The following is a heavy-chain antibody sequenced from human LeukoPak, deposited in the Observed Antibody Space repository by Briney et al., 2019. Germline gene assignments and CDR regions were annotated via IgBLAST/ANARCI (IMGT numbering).Heavy chain of an antibody. CDR1: GFTFSSYF. V-gene: IGHV3-23*01. J-gene: IGHJ4*02. Sequence: GGSLRLSCAASGFTFSSYFMTWVRQAPGKGLEWVSAISGSGDDTYYADSVKGRFTISRDNPKNTLYLQMNSLRAEDTAVYFCAKRGVVIRVILVGFHKEAYYFDSWGQGALVTVSS. D-gene: IGHD3-22*01. CDR3: AKRGVVIRVILVGFHKEAYYFDS. CDR2: ISGSGDDT.